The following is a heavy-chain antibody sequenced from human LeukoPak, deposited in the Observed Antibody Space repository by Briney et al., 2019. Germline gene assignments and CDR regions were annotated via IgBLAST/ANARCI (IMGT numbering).Heavy chain of an antibody. V-gene: IGHV3-33*01. D-gene: IGHD2/OR15-2a*01. Sequence: PGGSLRLSCAASGFTFSSYGMHWVRQAPGKGLEWVALIWYDGSNKYYADPVKGRFTISRDNSKNTLYLQMNSLRDEDTAVYYCARDSKTRALDYWGQGTLVTVSS. J-gene: IGHJ4*02. CDR1: GFTFSSYG. CDR3: ARDSKTRALDY. CDR2: IWYDGSNK.